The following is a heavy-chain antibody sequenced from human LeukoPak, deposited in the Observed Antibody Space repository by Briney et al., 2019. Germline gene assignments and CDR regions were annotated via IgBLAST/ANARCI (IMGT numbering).Heavy chain of an antibody. V-gene: IGHV3-23*01. CDR1: GFTFSNYA. Sequence: PGGSLRLSCAASGFTFSNYAMTWVRQAPGKGLEWVSSISDNGGSTYYAGSVKGRFTISRDNSKYTLYLQMNSLRAEDTAVHYCAKGPTGTARLVDYWGQGTLVTVSS. J-gene: IGHJ4*02. CDR3: AKGPTGTARLVDY. D-gene: IGHD3-9*01. CDR2: ISDNGGST.